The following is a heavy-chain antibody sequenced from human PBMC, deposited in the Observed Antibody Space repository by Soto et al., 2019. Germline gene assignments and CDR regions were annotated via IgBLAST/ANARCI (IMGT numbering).Heavy chain of an antibody. J-gene: IGHJ6*02. Sequence: PGGSLRLSCAASGFTFSSYEMTWVRQAPGKGLEWVSYISSSGSTIYYADSVKGRFTISRDNAKNSLYLQMNSLRAEDTAVYYCARIIRFLVHGMDVWGQGTTVTVSS. CDR2: ISSSGSTI. CDR3: ARIIRFLVHGMDV. D-gene: IGHD3-3*01. CDR1: GFTFSSYE. V-gene: IGHV3-48*03.